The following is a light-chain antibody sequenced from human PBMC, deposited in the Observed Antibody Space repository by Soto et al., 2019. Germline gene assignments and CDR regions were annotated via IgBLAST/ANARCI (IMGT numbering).Light chain of an antibody. CDR2: GAS. J-gene: IGKJ2*01. CDR1: QSVSSSY. CDR3: HLYGSSPPRT. V-gene: IGKV3-20*01. Sequence: EIVLTQSPGTLSLSPGERATLSCRASQSVSSSYLAWYQQTPGQAPRLLIYGASSRATGIPDRFSGSGSGTDFTLTISRQEPEDFAVYYCHLYGSSPPRTFGQGTELEI.